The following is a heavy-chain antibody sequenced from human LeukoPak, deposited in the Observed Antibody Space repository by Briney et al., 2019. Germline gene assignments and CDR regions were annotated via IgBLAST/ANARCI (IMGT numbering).Heavy chain of an antibody. D-gene: IGHD4-17*01. J-gene: IGHJ4*02. Sequence: ASVKVSCKASGYTFTSYGISLVRQAPGQGLEWMGWISAYNGNTNYAQKLQGRVTMTTDTSTSTAYMELRSLRSDDTAVYYCARDRVRRYGDYPMGDYWGQGTLVTVSS. V-gene: IGHV1-18*01. CDR3: ARDRVRRYGDYPMGDY. CDR2: ISAYNGNT. CDR1: GYTFTSYG.